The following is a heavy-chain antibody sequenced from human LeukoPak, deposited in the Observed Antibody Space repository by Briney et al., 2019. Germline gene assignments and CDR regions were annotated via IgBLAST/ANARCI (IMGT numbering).Heavy chain of an antibody. J-gene: IGHJ4*02. Sequence: PGGSLRLSCAASGFTFSSYGMHWVRQAPGKGLEWVAFIRYDGSNKYYADSVKGRFTISRDNSKNTLYLQMNSLRAEDTAVYYCVRPSSNWFDYWGQGTLVTVSS. V-gene: IGHV3-30*02. CDR1: GFTFSSYG. CDR3: VRPSSNWFDY. CDR2: IRYDGSNK. D-gene: IGHD6-13*01.